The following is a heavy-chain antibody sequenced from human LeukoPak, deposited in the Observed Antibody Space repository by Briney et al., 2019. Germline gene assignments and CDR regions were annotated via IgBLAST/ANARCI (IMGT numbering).Heavy chain of an antibody. CDR3: ARWPSLGVARRYYFDY. J-gene: IGHJ4*02. CDR2: IIPIFGTA. V-gene: IGHV1-69*13. Sequence: SVKVSCKASGYTFTNYYIHWVRQAPGQGLEWMGGIIPIFGTANYAQKFQGRVTITADESTSTAYMELSSLRPEDTAVYYCARWPSLGVARRYYFDYWGQGTLVTVSS. CDR1: GYTFTNYY. D-gene: IGHD1-1*01.